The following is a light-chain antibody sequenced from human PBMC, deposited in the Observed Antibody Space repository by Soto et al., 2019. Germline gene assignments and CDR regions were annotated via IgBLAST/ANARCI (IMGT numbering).Light chain of an antibody. Sequence: ENVLTQSPGTLSLSPGERATLSCRASQNVDNNFLAWYQHKTGQAPRLLIYGASIRAAAIPDRFSGSGSGTDFTLSISRLEPEDFAVYHCQQYGSLPYTFGQGTKLDIK. CDR1: QNVDNNF. CDR2: GAS. V-gene: IGKV3-20*01. J-gene: IGKJ2*01. CDR3: QQYGSLPYT.